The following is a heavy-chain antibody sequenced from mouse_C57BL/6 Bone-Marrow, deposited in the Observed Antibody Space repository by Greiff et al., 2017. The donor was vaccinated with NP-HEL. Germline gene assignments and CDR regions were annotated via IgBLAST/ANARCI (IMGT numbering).Heavy chain of an antibody. J-gene: IGHJ3*01. CDR2: IWSGGST. V-gene: IGHV2-2*01. CDR1: GFSLTSYG. Sequence: QVQLQQSGPGLVQPSQSLSITCTVSGFSLTSYGVHWVRQSPGKGLEWLGVIWSGGSTDYNAAFISRLSISKDNSKSQVFFKMNSLQADDTAIYYCARSGIKPAYYSNPAWFAYWGQGTLVTVSA. CDR3: ARSGIKPAYYSNPAWFAY. D-gene: IGHD2-5*01.